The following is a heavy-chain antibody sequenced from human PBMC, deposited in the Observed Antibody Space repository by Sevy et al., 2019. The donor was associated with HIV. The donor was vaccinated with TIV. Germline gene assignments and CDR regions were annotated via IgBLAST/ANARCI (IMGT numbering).Heavy chain of an antibody. J-gene: IGHJ3*02. CDR1: GFTFSSHY. Sequence: GGSLRLSCAASGFTFSSHYMSWVRQAPGKGLEWVANIKQDGSDKFYVESAKGRFTIPRDKAKNSLYLQLSSLRAEDTAMYFCAREALYYYDSERHYDDAFDMWGPGTMVTVSS. D-gene: IGHD3-22*01. CDR3: AREALYYYDSERHYDDAFDM. V-gene: IGHV3-7*01. CDR2: IKQDGSDK.